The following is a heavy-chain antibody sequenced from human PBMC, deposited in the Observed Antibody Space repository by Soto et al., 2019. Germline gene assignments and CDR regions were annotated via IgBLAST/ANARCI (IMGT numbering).Heavy chain of an antibody. J-gene: IGHJ4*02. V-gene: IGHV4-31*03. D-gene: IGHD1-1*01. Sequence: QVQLQESGPGLVKPSQTLSLTCTVSGGSISSGGYYWSWIRQHPGKGLEWIGYIYYSGSTYYNPSLKSRVXXSXAXXKNQFSLKLSSVTAADTAVYYCATAVPTRRYYFDYWGQGTLVTVSS. CDR1: GGSISSGGYY. CDR3: ATAVPTRRYYFDY. CDR2: IYYSGST.